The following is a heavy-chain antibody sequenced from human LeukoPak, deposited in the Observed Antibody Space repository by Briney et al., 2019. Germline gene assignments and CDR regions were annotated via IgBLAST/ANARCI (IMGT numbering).Heavy chain of an antibody. CDR1: GFTFSSYW. D-gene: IGHD4-23*01. J-gene: IGHJ4*02. V-gene: IGHV3-7*01. CDR3: ARVGGVPYFDY. Sequence: GGSLRLSCAASGFTFSSYWMSWVRQAPGKGLEWVANIKQDGSEKYYVDSVKGRFTIPRDNAKNSLYLQMNSLRAEDTAVYYCARVGGVPYFDYWGQGTLVTVSS. CDR2: IKQDGSEK.